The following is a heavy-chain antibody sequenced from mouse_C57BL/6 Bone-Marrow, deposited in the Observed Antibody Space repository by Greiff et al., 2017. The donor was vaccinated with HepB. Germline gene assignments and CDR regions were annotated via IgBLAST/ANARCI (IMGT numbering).Heavy chain of an antibody. CDR1: GFNIKDYY. V-gene: IGHV14-2*01. J-gene: IGHJ2*01. CDR3: AYYGSSPYYFDY. D-gene: IGHD1-1*01. Sequence: EVHLVESGAELVKPGASVKLSCTASGFNIKDYYMHWVKQRTEQGLEWIGRIDPEDGETKYAPKFQGKATITADTSSNTAYLQLSSLTSEDTAVYYCAYYGSSPYYFDYWGQGTTLTVSS. CDR2: IDPEDGET.